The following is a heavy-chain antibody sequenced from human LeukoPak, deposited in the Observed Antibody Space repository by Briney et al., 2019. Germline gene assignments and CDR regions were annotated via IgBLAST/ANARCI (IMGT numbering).Heavy chain of an antibody. Sequence: GGSLRLSCAASGVSFSSYAMSWVRQAPGKGLEWVSAISGSGGSTCYADSVKGRFTISRDNSKNTLYLQMNSLRAEDTAVYYCARDYGDYKFDYWGQGTLVTVSS. J-gene: IGHJ4*02. V-gene: IGHV3-23*01. CDR2: ISGSGGST. D-gene: IGHD4-17*01. CDR1: GVSFSSYA. CDR3: ARDYGDYKFDY.